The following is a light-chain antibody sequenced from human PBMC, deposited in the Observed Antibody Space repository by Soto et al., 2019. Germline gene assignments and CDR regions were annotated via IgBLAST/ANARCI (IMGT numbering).Light chain of an antibody. CDR2: DAS. Sequence: SPFTLSASVGDRVTITFRASQSISSWLAWYQQKPGKAPKLLIYDASSLESGVPSRFSGSGSGTEFTLTISSLQPDDFATYYCQQSYSTPPITFGQGTRLEIK. V-gene: IGKV1-5*01. CDR3: QQSYSTPPIT. CDR1: QSISSW. J-gene: IGKJ5*01.